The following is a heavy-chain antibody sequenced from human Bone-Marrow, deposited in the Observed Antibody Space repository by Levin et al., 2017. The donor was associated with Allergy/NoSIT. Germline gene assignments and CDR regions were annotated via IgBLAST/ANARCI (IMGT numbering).Heavy chain of an antibody. V-gene: IGHV3-15*01. CDR1: GFSCSDAW. CDR2: IKSKTSGGTT. J-gene: IGHJ3*01. D-gene: IGHD1-1*01. CDR3: ATGVFLGENWYGAYDV. Sequence: KSGGSLRLSCAASGFSCSDAWMSWVRQAPGKGLEWVGRIKSKTSGGTTDYPAPVKGRFTISRDESRNTLYLQMDSLTTEDTAVYYCATGVFLGENWYGAYDVWGQGTLVTVSS.